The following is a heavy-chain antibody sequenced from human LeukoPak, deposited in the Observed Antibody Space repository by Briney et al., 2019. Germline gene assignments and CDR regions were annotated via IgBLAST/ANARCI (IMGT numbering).Heavy chain of an antibody. J-gene: IGHJ5*02. CDR2: ISYDGSNK. V-gene: IGHV3-30*19. D-gene: IGHD3-22*01. CDR3: ARDLIRTTMIGLNWFDP. CDR1: GFTFSRNG. Sequence: GGSLRLSCAASGFTFSRNGMHWVRQAPGKGLEWVAVISYDGSNKYYADSVKGRFTISRDNSKNTLYLQMNSLRAEDTAVYYCARDLIRTTMIGLNWFDPWGQGTLVTVSS.